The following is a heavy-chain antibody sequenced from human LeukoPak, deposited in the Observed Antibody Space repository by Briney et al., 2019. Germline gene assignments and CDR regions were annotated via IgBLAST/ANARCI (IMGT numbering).Heavy chain of an antibody. Sequence: SETLSLTCTVSGRSISSYYWSWIRQPPGKGLEWIGYIYYSGSTNYNPSLKSRVTISVDTSKNQFSLKLSSVTAADTAVYYCVRPVSYTRVGAFDIWGPGTMVTVSS. CDR2: IYYSGST. J-gene: IGHJ3*02. V-gene: IGHV4-59*01. D-gene: IGHD1-26*01. CDR1: GRSISSYY. CDR3: VRPVSYTRVGAFDI.